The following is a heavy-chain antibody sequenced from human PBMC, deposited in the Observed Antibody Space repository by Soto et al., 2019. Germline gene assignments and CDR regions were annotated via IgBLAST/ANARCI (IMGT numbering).Heavy chain of an antibody. CDR1: GYDFTKYW. CDR3: ARRGESSDWY. CDR2: INSGDSDT. J-gene: IGHJ2*01. D-gene: IGHD6-19*01. V-gene: IGHV5-51*01. Sequence: GESLKISCKTSGYDFTKYWIGWVRQIPGKGLEWLGIINSGDSDTRYNPNFEGQVSISVDKSISTAYLQWSSLEAADTGIYYCARRGESSDWY.